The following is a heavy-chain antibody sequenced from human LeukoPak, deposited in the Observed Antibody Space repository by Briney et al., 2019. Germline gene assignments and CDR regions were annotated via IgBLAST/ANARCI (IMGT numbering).Heavy chain of an antibody. Sequence: GGSLRLSCAASGFTFTNAWMSWVRQAPGKGLEWVARIQVKTDGGTTEYAAPVKGRFTVSSENSNNTLYLQMSSLKTEDTAVHYCIAGRYWGQGTLVTVSS. D-gene: IGHD3-9*01. CDR1: GFTFTNAW. J-gene: IGHJ4*02. CDR3: IAGRY. V-gene: IGHV3-15*05. CDR2: IQVKTDGGTT.